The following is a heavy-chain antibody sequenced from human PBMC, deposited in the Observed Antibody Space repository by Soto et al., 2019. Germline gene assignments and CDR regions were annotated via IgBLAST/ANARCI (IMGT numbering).Heavy chain of an antibody. Sequence: GGSLRLSCAASGFTFSSYSMNWVRQAPGKGLEWVSSISSSSCYIYYADSVKGRFTISRDNAKNSLYLQMNSLRAEDTAVYYCARAASFYGDYDAFDIWGQGTMVTVSS. CDR2: ISSSSCYI. CDR1: GFTFSSYS. D-gene: IGHD4-17*01. V-gene: IGHV3-21*01. CDR3: ARAASFYGDYDAFDI. J-gene: IGHJ3*02.